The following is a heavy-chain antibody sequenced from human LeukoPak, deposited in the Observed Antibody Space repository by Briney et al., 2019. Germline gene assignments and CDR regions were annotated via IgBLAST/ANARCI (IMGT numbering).Heavy chain of an antibody. V-gene: IGHV4-38-2*02. CDR3: ARDPSSRGSGTPSGYFDY. CDR1: GYSISSGYF. Sequence: SETLSLTCNVSGYSISSGYFWGWVRQAPGKGLEWIGSIYFSGSTNYNPSLKSRVSISVDTSKNQFSLKLSSVTAADTAVYYCARDPSSRGSGTPSGYFDYWGQGTLVTVSS. CDR2: IYFSGST. D-gene: IGHD3-10*01. J-gene: IGHJ4*02.